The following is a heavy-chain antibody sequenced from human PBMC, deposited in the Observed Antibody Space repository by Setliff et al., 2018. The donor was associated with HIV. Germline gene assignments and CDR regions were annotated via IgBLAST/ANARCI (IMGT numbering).Heavy chain of an antibody. D-gene: IGHD3-9*01. CDR2: IYYSGST. V-gene: IGHV4-59*08. CDR3: ARSKVNYDILTGYPDAFYI. Sequence: SETLSLTCTVSGGSISSHYWSWIRQPPGKGLEWIGYIYYSGSTNYNPSLKSRVTISVDTSKNQFSLKLSSVTAADTAVYYCARSKVNYDILTGYPDAFYIWGQGTMVTVSS. CDR1: GGSISSHY. J-gene: IGHJ3*02.